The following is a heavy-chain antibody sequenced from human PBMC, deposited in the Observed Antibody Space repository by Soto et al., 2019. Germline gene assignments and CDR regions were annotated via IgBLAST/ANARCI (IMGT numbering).Heavy chain of an antibody. D-gene: IGHD3-22*01. CDR3: ARGYHYYDSSGYDKWDAFDI. CDR1: GFTFSSYS. CDR2: ISSSSSYI. V-gene: IGHV3-21*01. J-gene: IGHJ3*02. Sequence: EVQLVESGGGLVKPGGSLRLSCAASGFTFSSYSMNWVRQAPGKGLEWVSSISSSSSYIYYADSVKGRFTISRDNAKNSLYLQMTCLRAEDTAVYYCARGYHYYDSSGYDKWDAFDIWGQGTMVTVAS.